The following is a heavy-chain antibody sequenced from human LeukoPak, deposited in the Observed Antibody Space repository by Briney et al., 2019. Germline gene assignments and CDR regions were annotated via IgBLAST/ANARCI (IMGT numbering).Heavy chain of an antibody. CDR1: GFTFSTYS. D-gene: IGHD1-1*01. V-gene: IGHV3-48*04. CDR3: ADNLSR. CDR2: IGTSSNNI. Sequence: GGSLRLSCAVSGFTFSTYSMNWVHQAPGKGLEWISYIGTSSNNIYYADSVKGRFTISRDNAKNSLYLQMNSLRAEDTAMYYCADNLSRWGQGTPVTVSS. J-gene: IGHJ4*02.